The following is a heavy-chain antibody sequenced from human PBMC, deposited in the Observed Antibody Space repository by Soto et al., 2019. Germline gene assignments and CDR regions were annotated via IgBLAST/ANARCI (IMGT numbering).Heavy chain of an antibody. D-gene: IGHD3-10*01. CDR2: ISGSGGRT. Sequence: EVQLLESGGGLVQTGGSLRLSCAASGFTFSSYAMSWVRQAPGKGLEWVSAISGSGGRTYSADSVKGRFTISRDNSKNTLHLQKNSLRAEDTAVYYCAQEPPGPGVYWGQGTLVTVSS. J-gene: IGHJ4*02. CDR3: AQEPPGPGVY. V-gene: IGHV3-23*01. CDR1: GFTFSSYA.